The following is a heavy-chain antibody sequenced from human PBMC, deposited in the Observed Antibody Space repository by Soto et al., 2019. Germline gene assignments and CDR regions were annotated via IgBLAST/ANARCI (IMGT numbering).Heavy chain of an antibody. CDR3: ARGVDYYYYGMDV. J-gene: IGHJ6*02. Sequence: KPSETLSLTCAVYGGSFSGYYWSWIRQPPGKGLAWIGEINHSGSTNYDPSLKSRVTISVDTSQSQFSLKLSSVTAADTAVYYCARGVDYYYYGMDVWGQGTTVTVSS. CDR1: GGSFSGYY. V-gene: IGHV4-34*01. CDR2: INHSGST.